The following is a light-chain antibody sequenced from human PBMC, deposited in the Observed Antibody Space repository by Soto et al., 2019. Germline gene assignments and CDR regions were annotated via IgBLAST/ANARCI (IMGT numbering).Light chain of an antibody. J-gene: IGLJ1*01. CDR3: GSYTTGTTPYV. CDR2: AVN. CDR1: SSNIGGYDS. V-gene: IGLV2-14*01. Sequence: QSALSQPASVSGSPGQSITISCTGTSSNIGGYDSVSWYQQYPDKAPQLIIYAVNNRPSGVSLRFSGSKSGDTASLSISGLQADDEATYYCGSYTTGTTPYVFGPGTKVTVL.